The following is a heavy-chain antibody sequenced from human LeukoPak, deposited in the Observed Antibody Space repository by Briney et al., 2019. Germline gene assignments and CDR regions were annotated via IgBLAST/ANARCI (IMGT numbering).Heavy chain of an antibody. CDR1: GFTVSSNY. D-gene: IGHD5-12*01. CDR2: IYSGGST. Sequence: GGSLRLSCAASGFTVSSNYMSWVRQAPGKGLEWVSVIYSGGSTYYADSVKGRFTISRDNSKNTLDLQMNSLRAEDTAVYYCARGPYSGYLDYWGQGTLVTVSS. CDR3: ARGPYSGYLDY. J-gene: IGHJ4*02. V-gene: IGHV3-53*01.